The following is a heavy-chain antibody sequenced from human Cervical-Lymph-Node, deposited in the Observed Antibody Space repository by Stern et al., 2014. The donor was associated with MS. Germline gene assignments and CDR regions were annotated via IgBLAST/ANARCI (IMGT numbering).Heavy chain of an antibody. D-gene: IGHD4-11*01. CDR3: ARVASDYRVDS. CDR2: ISSGGSTF. Sequence: QVQLVESGGGLVKPGGSLRLSCVGSGFTFSDYYMSWIRQAPGKGLEWISYISSGGSTFYYADSVKGRRFTISRDNRKNSLYLQMDSLRADDTAVYYCARVASDYRVDSWGQGTLVTVSS. CDR1: GFTFSDYY. J-gene: IGHJ5*01. V-gene: IGHV3-11*01.